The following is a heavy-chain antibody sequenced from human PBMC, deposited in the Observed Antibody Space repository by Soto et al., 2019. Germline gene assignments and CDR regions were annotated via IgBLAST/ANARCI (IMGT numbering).Heavy chain of an antibody. CDR1: GFTFSSYA. CDR2: ISGSGGST. D-gene: IGHD2-8*01. V-gene: IGHV3-23*01. J-gene: IGHJ4*02. Sequence: EVQLLESGGGLVQPGGSLRLSCAASGFTFSSYAMSWVRQAPGKGLEWVSAISGSGGSTYYADSVKGRFTISRDNSKNTLYLQVNSLRAEDTAVYYCAAFWGGYCTKGVCYPGWGQGTLVTVSS. CDR3: AAFWGGYCTKGVCYPG.